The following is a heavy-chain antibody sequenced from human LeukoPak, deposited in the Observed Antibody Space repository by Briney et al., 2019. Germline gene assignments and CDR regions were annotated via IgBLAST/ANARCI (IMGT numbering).Heavy chain of an antibody. J-gene: IGHJ4*02. Sequence: ASVMVSCKASGYIFSTYGISWVRQAPGQGLEWMGCISGYNGNTNYAQKLQGRVTMTTDTSTSTAYMELRSLRSDDTAVYYCARGHIVVVPAALDYWGQGTLVTVSS. CDR1: GYIFSTYG. V-gene: IGHV1-18*01. D-gene: IGHD2-2*01. CDR2: ISGYNGNT. CDR3: ARGHIVVVPAALDY.